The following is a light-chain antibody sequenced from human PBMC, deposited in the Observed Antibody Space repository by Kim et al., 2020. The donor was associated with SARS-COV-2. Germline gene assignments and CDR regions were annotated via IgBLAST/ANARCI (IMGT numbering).Light chain of an antibody. J-gene: IGKJ5*01. V-gene: IGKV3-11*01. CDR2: DTS. Sequence: VLTQSPVTLSLSPGERATLSCRATQSVGYQLAWFKQKPGQAPRLLIYDTSNRAPGVPARFSGSGSGTDFTLTINSLEAEDFAVYYCQQRANWPRPFGQGTRMEIK. CDR3: QQRANWPRP. CDR1: QSVGYQ.